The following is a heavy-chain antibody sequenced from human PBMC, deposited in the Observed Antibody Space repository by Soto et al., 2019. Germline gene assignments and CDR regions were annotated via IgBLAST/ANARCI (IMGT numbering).Heavy chain of an antibody. J-gene: IGHJ4*02. Sequence: GASVKVSCKVSGYTLTELSMHWVRQAPGKGLEWMGGFDPEDGKTTSAQKFQGRVTVTEDTSTDTAYMELSSLRSEDTAVYYCVAEGTGWLQDPFDYWRQATLVTVSS. CDR1: GYTLTELS. D-gene: IGHD5-12*01. CDR2: FDPEDGKT. CDR3: VAEGTGWLQDPFDY. V-gene: IGHV1-24*01.